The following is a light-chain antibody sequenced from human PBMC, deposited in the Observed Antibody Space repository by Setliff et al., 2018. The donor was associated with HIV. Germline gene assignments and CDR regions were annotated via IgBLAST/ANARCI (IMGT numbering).Light chain of an antibody. Sequence: QSALTQPASVSGSPGPSITISCTGTSSDVGGYSYVSWYQQHPGKAPKLRIYEVRNRPSGVSNRFSGSKSGNTASLTISGLQAEDEADYYCSSYAITTTLPFGTGTKVTVL. CDR3: SSYAITTTLP. CDR1: SSDVGGYSY. V-gene: IGLV2-14*01. J-gene: IGLJ1*01. CDR2: EVR.